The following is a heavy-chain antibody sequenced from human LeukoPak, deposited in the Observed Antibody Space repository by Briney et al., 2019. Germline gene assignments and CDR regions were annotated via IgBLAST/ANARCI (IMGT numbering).Heavy chain of an antibody. CDR3: ARVLYGSGRDDDY. D-gene: IGHD3-10*01. CDR2: ISSSSSYI. V-gene: IGHV3-21*01. Sequence: GRSLRLSCAASGFTFSSYSMNWVRQAPGKGLEWVSSISSSSSYIYYADSVKGRFTISRDNAKNSLYLQMNSLRAEDTAVYYCARVLYGSGRDDDYWGQGTLVTVSS. J-gene: IGHJ4*02. CDR1: GFTFSSYS.